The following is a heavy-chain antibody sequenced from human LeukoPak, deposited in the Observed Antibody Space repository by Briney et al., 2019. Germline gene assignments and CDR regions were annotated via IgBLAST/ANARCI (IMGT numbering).Heavy chain of an antibody. CDR3: ASWLAAAGFAY. Sequence: PSETLSLTCTVSGGSISSSSYYWGWIRQPPGKGLEWIATIYHSGSTYYNPSLKSRVTISVDTSRNQFSLRLSSVTAADTAVYYCASWLAAAGFAYWGQGTLVTVSS. J-gene: IGHJ4*02. CDR1: GGSISSSSYY. D-gene: IGHD6-13*01. CDR2: IYHSGST. V-gene: IGHV4-39*01.